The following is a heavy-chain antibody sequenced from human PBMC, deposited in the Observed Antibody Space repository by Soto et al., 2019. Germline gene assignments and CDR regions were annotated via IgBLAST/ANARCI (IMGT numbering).Heavy chain of an antibody. J-gene: IGHJ6*02. Sequence: GGSLRLSCAASGFTFSSYAMHWVRQAPGKGLEWVAVISYDGSNKYYADSVKGRFTISRDNSKNTLYLQMNSLRAEDTAVYYCARDYIVVVPAAMSSLGWYYYYGMDVWGQGTTVTVSS. CDR3: ARDYIVVVPAAMSSLGWYYYYGMDV. CDR1: GFTFSSYA. CDR2: ISYDGSNK. D-gene: IGHD2-2*01. V-gene: IGHV3-30-3*01.